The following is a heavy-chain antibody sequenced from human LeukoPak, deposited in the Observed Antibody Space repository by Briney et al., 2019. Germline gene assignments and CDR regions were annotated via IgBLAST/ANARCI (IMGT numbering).Heavy chain of an antibody. CDR1: GFTFSTNS. CDR3: ARDLRVGSSWYTPPELDYFDY. D-gene: IGHD6-13*01. V-gene: IGHV3-21*01. Sequence: PGGSLRLSCAASGFTFSTNSMNWVRQAPGKGLEWVSCISTRSTYIYYADSVKGRFTISRDNAKNSLYLQMNSLRAEDTAVYYCARDLRVGSSWYTPPELDYFDYWGQGTLVTVSS. J-gene: IGHJ4*02. CDR2: ISTRSTYI.